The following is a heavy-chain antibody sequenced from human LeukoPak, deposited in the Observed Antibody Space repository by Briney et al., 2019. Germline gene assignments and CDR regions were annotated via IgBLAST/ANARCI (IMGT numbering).Heavy chain of an antibody. D-gene: IGHD2-2*01. CDR2: ISSSSSTI. Sequence: PGGSLRLSCAASGFTFSSYSMNWVRQAPGKGLEWVSYISSSSSTIYYADSVKGRFTISRDNAKNSLYLQMNSLRAEDTAVYYCARVRYCSSTSCHDAFDIWGQGTMVTVSS. CDR1: GFTFSSYS. CDR3: ARVRYCSSTSCHDAFDI. J-gene: IGHJ3*02. V-gene: IGHV3-48*04.